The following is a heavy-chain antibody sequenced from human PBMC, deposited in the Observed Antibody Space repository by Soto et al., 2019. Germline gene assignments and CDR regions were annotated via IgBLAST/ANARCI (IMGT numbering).Heavy chain of an antibody. V-gene: IGHV3-7*04. D-gene: IGHD1-1*01. CDR1: GFTFSNFW. CDR2: IKPDGTEK. J-gene: IGHJ6*02. CDR3: ARGTGLDV. Sequence: EVQVVESGGDLVQPGGSLRLSCAASGFTFSNFWMTWVRQAPGKGLEWVANIKPDGTEKYYVDSVKGRFTVSRDNAKNSLDLQMNSLTVEDTAVYYCARGTGLDVRGQGTTVIVSS.